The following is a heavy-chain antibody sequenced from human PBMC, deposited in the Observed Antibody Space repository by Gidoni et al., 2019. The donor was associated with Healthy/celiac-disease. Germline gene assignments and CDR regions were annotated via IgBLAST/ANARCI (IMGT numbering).Heavy chain of an antibody. Sequence: QVQLQESRPGVVKPSESLSRTHAVSGDSISSGYYWGWIRQPPGKGLAWVGSIYHSGSTYYNPSLKSRVTISVDTSKNKFSLKLSSVTAADTAVYYCARHYKSGWVDYWGQGTLVTVSS. D-gene: IGHD3-10*01. CDR3: ARHYKSGWVDY. CDR1: GDSISSGYY. V-gene: IGHV4-38-2*01. J-gene: IGHJ4*02. CDR2: IYHSGST.